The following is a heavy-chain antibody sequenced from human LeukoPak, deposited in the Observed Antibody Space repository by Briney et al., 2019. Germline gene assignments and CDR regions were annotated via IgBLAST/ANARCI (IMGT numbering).Heavy chain of an antibody. V-gene: IGHV3-74*01. CDR2: INTDGSST. D-gene: IGHD2-21*02. Sequence: GGSLRLSFPASGFTFISYGCHWFRQPQGRGRVGFSRINTDGSSTSYADSVKGRFTVSRDNAKNTLYLQVNSLRAEDTAVYFCTRELPREVTLDYWGQGTLVTVSS. CDR3: TRELPREVTLDY. J-gene: IGHJ4*01. CDR1: GFTFISYG.